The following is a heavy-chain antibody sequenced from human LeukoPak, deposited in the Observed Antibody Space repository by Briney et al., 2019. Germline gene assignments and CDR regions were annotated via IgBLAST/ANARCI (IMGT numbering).Heavy chain of an antibody. Sequence: ASVKVSCKASGYTFTSYYMYWVRQAPGQGREWMGKINPIVGYTNYAQKLQDRVTMTRDMSTSTVYMELSSLRSEDTAVYYCAREKTGYCSGGTCYSGIIGHWGQGTLVTVSS. J-gene: IGHJ4*02. CDR1: GYTFTSYY. CDR3: AREKTGYCSGGTCYSGIIGH. D-gene: IGHD2-15*01. V-gene: IGHV1-46*04. CDR2: INPIVGYT.